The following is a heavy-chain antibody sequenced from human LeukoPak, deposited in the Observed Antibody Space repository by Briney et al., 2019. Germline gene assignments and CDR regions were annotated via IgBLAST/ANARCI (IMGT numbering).Heavy chain of an antibody. V-gene: IGHV1-2*02. CDR3: ARDATMVLRVPD. CDR1: GYSFTGYH. Sequence: ASVKVSCKASGYSFTGYHMHWVRQAPGQGLEWMGWINPTSGGTNYAQKFQGRVTMTRDTSIRAVYMELSRLRSDDTAVYYCARDATMVLRVPDWGQGTLVTVSS. CDR2: INPTSGGT. J-gene: IGHJ4*02. D-gene: IGHD3-10*01.